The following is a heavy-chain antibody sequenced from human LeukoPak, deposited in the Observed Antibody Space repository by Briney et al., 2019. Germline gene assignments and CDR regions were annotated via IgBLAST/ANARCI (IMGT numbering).Heavy chain of an antibody. CDR1: GFSLSTSGMR. V-gene: IGHV2-70*04. CDR2: IDWDDDK. D-gene: IGHD6-13*01. CDR3: ARRPSLPIAAAGPFDY. J-gene: IGHJ4*02. Sequence: SGPTLVNPTQTLTLTCTFSGFSLSTSGMRVSWIRQPPGKALEWLARIDWDDDKFYSTSLKTRLPISKDTSKNHVLLTMTNMDPVDPATYYSARRPSLPIAAAGPFDYWGQGTLVTVSS.